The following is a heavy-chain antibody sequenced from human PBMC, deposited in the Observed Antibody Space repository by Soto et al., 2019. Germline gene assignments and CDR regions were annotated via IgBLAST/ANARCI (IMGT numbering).Heavy chain of an antibody. J-gene: IGHJ6*02. CDR1: GYSFTSYW. CDR2: IYPGDSDT. CDR3: ARTAAAGKYYDGMDV. D-gene: IGHD6-13*01. Sequence: PGESLKISCKGSGYSFTSYWIGWVRQMPGKGLECMGIIYPGDSDTRYSPSFQGQVTISADKSISTAYLQWSSLKASDTAMYYCARTAAAGKYYDGMDVWGQGTTVTGSS. V-gene: IGHV5-51*01.